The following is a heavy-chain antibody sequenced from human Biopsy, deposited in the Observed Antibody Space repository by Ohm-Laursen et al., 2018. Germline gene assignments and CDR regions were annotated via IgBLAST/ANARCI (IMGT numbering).Heavy chain of an antibody. CDR3: ARARIKTSGVLIPETYYFDS. J-gene: IGHJ4*02. D-gene: IGHD3-3*01. V-gene: IGHV4-59*07. CDR2: FYYSGST. Sequence: SDTLSLTWNVSGDSISIYYWSWIRQPPGKGLGWIGNFYYSGSTNYNPSLKSRITMSLDRSKSQVSLRMNSVTAADTAVYYCARARIKTSGVLIPETYYFDSWGQGTLVTVSS. CDR1: GDSISIYY.